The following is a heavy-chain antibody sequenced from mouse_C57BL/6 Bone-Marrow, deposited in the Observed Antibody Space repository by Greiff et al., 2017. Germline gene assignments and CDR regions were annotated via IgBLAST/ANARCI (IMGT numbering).Heavy chain of an antibody. D-gene: IGHD4-1*02. CDR2: IDPENGDT. J-gene: IGHJ1*03. V-gene: IGHV14-4*01. CDR1: GFNIKDDY. CDR3: TTQLGRDWYFDV. Sequence: EVKLQQSGAELVRPGASVKLSCTASGFNIKDDYMHWVKQRPEQGLEWIGWIDPENGDTEYASKFQGKATITADTSSNTAYLQLSSLTSEDTAVYYCTTQLGRDWYFDVWGTGTTVTVSS.